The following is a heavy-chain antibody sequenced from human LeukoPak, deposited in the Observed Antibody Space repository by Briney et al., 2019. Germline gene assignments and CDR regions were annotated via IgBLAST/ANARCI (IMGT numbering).Heavy chain of an antibody. CDR3: ARVGLVVDAPRQRMGWFDP. V-gene: IGHV1-69*06. Sequence: SVKVSCKASGYTFTSYGISWVRQAPGQGLEWMGGIIPIFGTANYAQKFQGRVTITADKSTSTAYMELSSLRSEDTAVYYCARVGLVVDAPRQRMGWFDPWGQGTLVTVSS. J-gene: IGHJ5*02. D-gene: IGHD2-15*01. CDR2: IIPIFGTA. CDR1: GYTFTSYG.